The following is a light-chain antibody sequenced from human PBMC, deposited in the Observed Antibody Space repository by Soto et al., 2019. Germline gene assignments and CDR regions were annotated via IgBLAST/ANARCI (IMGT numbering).Light chain of an antibody. J-gene: IGKJ1*01. CDR1: QGISSY. V-gene: IGKV1-9*01. CDR2: AAS. Sequence: DIQLTQSPSFLSASVGDRVTITCRASQGISSYLAWYQQKPGKAPKLLIFAASTLQSGVPSRFSGSGSGTEFTLTSSTLQPEDFATYYCQRLQTFGQGTRVEI. CDR3: QRLQT.